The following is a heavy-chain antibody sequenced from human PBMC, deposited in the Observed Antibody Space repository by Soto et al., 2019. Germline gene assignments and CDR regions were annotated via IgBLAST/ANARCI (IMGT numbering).Heavy chain of an antibody. D-gene: IGHD3-16*02. CDR1: GFTFSSYA. CDR2: ISGSGGST. J-gene: IGHJ4*02. Sequence: EVQLLESGGGLVQPGGSLRLSCAASGFTFSSYAMSWVRQAPGKGLEWVSAISGSGGSTYYADSVKGRFTISRDNSKNTLYLQMNSLRAEDTAVCYCAKDQLTFGGVIVPPFDYWGQGTLVTVSS. CDR3: AKDQLTFGGVIVPPFDY. V-gene: IGHV3-23*01.